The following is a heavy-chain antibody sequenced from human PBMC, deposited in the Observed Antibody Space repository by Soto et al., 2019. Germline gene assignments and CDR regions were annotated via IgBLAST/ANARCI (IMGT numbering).Heavy chain of an antibody. CDR1: GYTFTSYY. CDR3: ARLGFEYDTSTPYYNVLHYYGVDV. D-gene: IGHD3-9*01. CDR2: INPSGGST. V-gene: IGHV1-46*01. Sequence: GASVKVSCKASGYTFTSYYMHWVRPAPGQGLEWMGIINPSGGSTSYAQKFQGGVTMTRDTSTSTVYMELSSLRSEDTAVYYCARLGFEYDTSTPYYNVLHYYGVDVWGQGTTVTVSS. J-gene: IGHJ6*02.